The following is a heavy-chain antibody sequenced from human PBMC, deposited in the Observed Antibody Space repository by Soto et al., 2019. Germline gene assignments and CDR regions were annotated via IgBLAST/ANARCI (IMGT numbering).Heavy chain of an antibody. Sequence: PSETLSLTCTVSGGSVSSGSYYWSWIRQPPGKGLEWIGYIYYSGSTNYNPSLKSRVTISVDTSKNQFSLKLSSVTAADTAVYYCARDQYRTGTNVNWFAPWGQGTLVTVSS. V-gene: IGHV4-61*01. D-gene: IGHD1-1*01. J-gene: IGHJ5*02. CDR1: GGSVSSGSYY. CDR3: ARDQYRTGTNVNWFAP. CDR2: IYYSGST.